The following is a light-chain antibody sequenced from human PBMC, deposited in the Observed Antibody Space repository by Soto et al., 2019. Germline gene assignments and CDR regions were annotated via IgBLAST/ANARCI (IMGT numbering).Light chain of an antibody. V-gene: IGKV3-11*01. Sequence: EIALTQSPATLSFSPGQIATLSCRASQRVSFYVAWYQQKPCQAPRLLIYDASNKASGIPARFSASGSGTDFTLTISSLETEDFAVSCCQQRTDGVTFGGGTRLEIK. CDR1: QRVSFY. CDR2: DAS. J-gene: IGKJ4*01. CDR3: QQRTDGVT.